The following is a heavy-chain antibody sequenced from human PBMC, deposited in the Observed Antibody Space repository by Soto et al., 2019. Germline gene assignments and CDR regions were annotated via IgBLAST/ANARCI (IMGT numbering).Heavy chain of an antibody. D-gene: IGHD1-26*01. V-gene: IGHV4-34*01. J-gene: IGHJ4*02. CDR3: ARDEGTSGSYYSRY. CDR2: INHSGST. Sequence: SETLSLTCAVYGGSFSGYYWSWIRQPPGKGLEWIGEINHSGSTNYNPSLKSRVTISVDTSKNQFSLKLSSVTAADTAVYYCARDEGTSGSYYSRYWGQGTLVTVSS. CDR1: GGSFSGYY.